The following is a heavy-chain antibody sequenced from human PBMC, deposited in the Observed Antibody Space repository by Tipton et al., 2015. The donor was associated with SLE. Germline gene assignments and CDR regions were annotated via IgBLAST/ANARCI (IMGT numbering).Heavy chain of an antibody. D-gene: IGHD3-16*01. CDR1: GFTFSDHY. CDR3: GRGMIMFGGATSCDY. V-gene: IGHV3-11*06. CDR2: ISSTSTYT. Sequence: GSLRLSCAASGFTFSDHYMTWIRQAPGKGLEWVSYISSTSTYTNYADSVKGRFTISRDNAKNSLYLQINSLRAEDTAVYYCGRGMIMFGGATSCDYWGQGTLVTVSS. J-gene: IGHJ4*02.